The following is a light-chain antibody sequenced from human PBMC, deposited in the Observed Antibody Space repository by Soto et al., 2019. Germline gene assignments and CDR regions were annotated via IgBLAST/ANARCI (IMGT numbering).Light chain of an antibody. CDR1: QSVNIY. J-gene: IGKJ4*01. Sequence: LLPATLSVSKGERATLSCRASQSVNIYLAWYQQKPGQAPRLLIFGATYRATGIPARFSGSGSGTEFNLTISSLQSEDFGVYFCQQYDDWLRLTFGGGTKVDIK. V-gene: IGKV3D-15*01. CDR3: QQYDDWLRLT. CDR2: GAT.